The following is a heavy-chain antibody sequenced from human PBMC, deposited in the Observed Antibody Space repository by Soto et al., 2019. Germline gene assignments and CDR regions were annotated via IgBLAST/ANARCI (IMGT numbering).Heavy chain of an antibody. CDR2: IYYSGST. V-gene: IGHV4-39*01. CDR1: GGSISSSSYY. CDR3: ARLALGASYSSSWRPFDY. J-gene: IGHJ4*02. D-gene: IGHD6-13*01. Sequence: SETLSLTCTVSGGSISSSSYYWGWIRQPPGKGLEWIGSIYYSGSTYYNPSLKSRVTISVDTSKNQFSLKLSSVTAADTAVYYGARLALGASYSSSWRPFDYWGQGTLVTVSS.